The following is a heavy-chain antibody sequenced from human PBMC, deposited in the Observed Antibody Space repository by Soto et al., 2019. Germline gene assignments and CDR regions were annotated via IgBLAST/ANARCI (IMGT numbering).Heavy chain of an antibody. CDR1: GYTFTSYG. V-gene: IGHV1-18*04. CDR3: ARGLGYCSSTSCRYYYYYGMDV. CDR2: ISAYNGNT. D-gene: IGHD2-2*01. J-gene: IGHJ6*02. Sequence: ASVKVSCKASGYTFTSYGISWVRQAPGQGLEWVGWISAYNGNTNYAQKLQGRVTMTTDTSTSTAYMELRSLRSDDTAVYYCARGLGYCSSTSCRYYYYYGMDVWGQGTTVTVSS.